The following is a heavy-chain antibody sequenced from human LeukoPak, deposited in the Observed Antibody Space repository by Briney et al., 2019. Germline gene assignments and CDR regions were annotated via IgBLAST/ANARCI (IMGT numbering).Heavy chain of an antibody. CDR1: GGSFSGYY. V-gene: IGHV4-34*01. D-gene: IGHD6-13*01. Sequence: SETLSLTCAVYGGSFSGYYWRWIRQPPGKGLEWIGEINHSGSTNYNPSLKSRVTISVDTSKNQFSLKLSSVTAADTAVYYCARGPGMGPPRCSGMDVWGQGTTVTVSS. J-gene: IGHJ6*02. CDR3: ARGPGMGPPRCSGMDV. CDR2: INHSGST.